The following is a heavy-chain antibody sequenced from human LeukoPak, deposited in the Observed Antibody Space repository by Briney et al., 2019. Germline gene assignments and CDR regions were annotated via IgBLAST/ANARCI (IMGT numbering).Heavy chain of an antibody. CDR3: AKRGIVIRAVIIVGFHKEAYYFDY. CDR2: ISNSGGST. D-gene: IGHD3-10*01. CDR1: GITLSNYG. V-gene: IGHV3-23*01. J-gene: IGHJ4*02. Sequence: GGSLRLSCAVSGITLSNYGMSWVRQAPGKGLEWVAGISNSGGSTNYAGSVKGRFTISRDNPKNTLYLQMNSLRAEDTAVYFCAKRGIVIRAVIIVGFHKEAYYFDYWGQGGLLTDSS.